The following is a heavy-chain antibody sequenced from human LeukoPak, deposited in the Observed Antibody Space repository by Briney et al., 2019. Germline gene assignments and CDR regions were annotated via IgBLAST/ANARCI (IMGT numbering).Heavy chain of an antibody. V-gene: IGHV4-59*11. J-gene: IGHJ4*02. Sequence: KPSETLSLTCAVSGGSISGHYWGWIRQPPGKGLEYIGYINYSGSTNYNPSLKSRLTISVDTSKNQFSLRLSSVTATDLAVYFCARLVGGRAWYYFDYWGQGSLVTVSS. CDR2: INYSGST. D-gene: IGHD6-19*01. CDR3: ARLVGGRAWYYFDY. CDR1: GGSISGHY.